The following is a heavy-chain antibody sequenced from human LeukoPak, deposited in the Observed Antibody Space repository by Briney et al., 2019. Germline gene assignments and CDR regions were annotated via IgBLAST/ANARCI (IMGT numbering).Heavy chain of an antibody. CDR1: GYSISSGYY. V-gene: IGHV4-38-2*02. J-gene: IGHJ4*02. Sequence: SETLSLTCTVSGYSISSGYYWGWIRQPPGKGLEWIGSIYHSGSTYYNPSLKSRVTISVDTSKNQFSLKLSSVTAADTAVYYCARADSWSMVRGVKILDYWGQGTLVTVSS. D-gene: IGHD3-10*01. CDR3: ARADSWSMVRGVKILDY. CDR2: IYHSGST.